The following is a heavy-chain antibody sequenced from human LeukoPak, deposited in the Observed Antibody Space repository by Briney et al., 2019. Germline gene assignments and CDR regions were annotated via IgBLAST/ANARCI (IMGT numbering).Heavy chain of an antibody. CDR2: IWNGGSYK. V-gene: IGHV3-33*06. D-gene: IGHD6-13*01. CDR1: GFTFSNYG. Sequence: PGGSLRLSCAASGFTFSNYGMHWVRQAPGKGLDWVAVIWNGGSYKYYADSVRGRFTISRDNSMNTVYLQMNSLRAEDTAVYYCAKVRQFTAATGTGLDQWGQGTLVTVSS. J-gene: IGHJ4*02. CDR3: AKVRQFTAATGTGLDQ.